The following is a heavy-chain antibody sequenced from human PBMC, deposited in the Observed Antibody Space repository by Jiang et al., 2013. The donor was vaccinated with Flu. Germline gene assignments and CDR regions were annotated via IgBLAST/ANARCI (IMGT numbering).Heavy chain of an antibody. CDR1: GFSLSTSGMC. CDR3: ARTLYSSGFGSRAYFQD. J-gene: IGHJ1*01. D-gene: IGHD6-19*01. V-gene: IGHV2-70*11. Sequence: PTQTLTLTCTFSGFSLSTSGMCVSWIRQPPGKALEWLARIDWDDNKYYSTSLKTRLTISKDTSKNQVVLTMTNMDPVDTATYYCARTLYSSGFGSRAYFQDWGQGTLVTVSS. CDR2: IDWDDNK.